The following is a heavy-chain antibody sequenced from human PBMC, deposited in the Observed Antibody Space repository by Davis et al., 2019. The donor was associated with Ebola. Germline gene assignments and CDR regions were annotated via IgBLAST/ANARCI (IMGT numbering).Heavy chain of an antibody. D-gene: IGHD3-3*01. CDR1: GYTFTSYY. CDR2: INPSGGST. Sequence: ASVKVSCKASGYTFTSYYMHWVRQAPGQGLEWMGIINPSGGSTSYAQKFQGRVTMTRDTSTSTAYMELSSLRSEDTAVYYCARDRELRSPGYYYYGMDVWGQGTTVTVSS. J-gene: IGHJ6*02. V-gene: IGHV1-46*01. CDR3: ARDRELRSPGYYYYGMDV.